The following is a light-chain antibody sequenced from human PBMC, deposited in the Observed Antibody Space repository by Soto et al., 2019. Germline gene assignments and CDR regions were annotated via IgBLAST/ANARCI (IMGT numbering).Light chain of an antibody. CDR2: DAS. CDR1: QSVASSH. CDR3: QQYGSAPFP. V-gene: IGKV3-20*01. J-gene: IGKJ3*01. Sequence: VVTQSAVTLYLYKGERATLSCRAGQSVASSHLAWYRQKPGQTPRLLIYDASSRATGIPDRISGSGSGTDFTLTSSRLEPEDFAVYYCQQYGSAPFPFGPGTKVDI.